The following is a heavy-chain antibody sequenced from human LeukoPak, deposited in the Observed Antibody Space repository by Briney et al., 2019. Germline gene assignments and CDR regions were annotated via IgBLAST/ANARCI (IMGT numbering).Heavy chain of an antibody. Sequence: GASVKVSCKASGYSFTTYGISWVRQAPGQGLEWMGWISAYNGNTNYAQKLQGRVTMTTETSTSTAYMELRSLRYDDTAVYYCARDMIAARPNCFDPWGQGTLVAVSS. CDR3: ARDMIAARPNCFDP. CDR1: GYSFTTYG. V-gene: IGHV1-18*01. D-gene: IGHD6-6*01. J-gene: IGHJ5*02. CDR2: ISAYNGNT.